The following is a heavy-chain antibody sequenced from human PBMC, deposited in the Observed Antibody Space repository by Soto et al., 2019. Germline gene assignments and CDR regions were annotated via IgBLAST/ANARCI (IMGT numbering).Heavy chain of an antibody. V-gene: IGHV1-58*01. Sequence: ASVKVSCKASGFTFTSSAVQWVRQARGQRLEWIGWIVVGSGNTNYAQKFQERVTITRDMSTSTAYMELSSLRSEDTAAYYCAAPGVRLPITIFGVVGPYDYWGQGTLVTVSS. J-gene: IGHJ4*02. CDR3: AAPGVRLPITIFGVVGPYDY. CDR2: IVVGSGNT. D-gene: IGHD3-3*01. CDR1: GFTFTSSA.